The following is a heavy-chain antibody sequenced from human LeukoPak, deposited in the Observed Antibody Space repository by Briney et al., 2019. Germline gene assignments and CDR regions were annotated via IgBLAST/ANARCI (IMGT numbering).Heavy chain of an antibody. J-gene: IGHJ6*02. CDR3: ARVAVADYYGMDV. V-gene: IGHV1-18*01. CDR1: GYTFTSYG. Sequence: ASVKVSCKASGYTFTSYGISWVRQAPGQGLEWMGWISAYNGNTNYAQKLQGRVTMTTDTSTSTAYMGLRSLRSDDTAVYYCARVAVADYYGMDVWGQGTTVTVSS. D-gene: IGHD6-19*01. CDR2: ISAYNGNT.